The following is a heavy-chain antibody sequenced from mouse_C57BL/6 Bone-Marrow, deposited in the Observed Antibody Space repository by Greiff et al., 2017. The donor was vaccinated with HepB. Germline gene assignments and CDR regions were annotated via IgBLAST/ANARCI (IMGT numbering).Heavy chain of an antibody. Sequence: EVQLVESGGGLVQPKGSLKLSCAASGFSFNTYAMNWVRQAPGKGLEWVARIRSKSNNYATYYADSVKDRFTISRDDSESMLYLQMNNLKTEDTAMYYCVRGGTMVVEDYAMDYWGQGTSVTVSS. CDR2: IRSKSNNYAT. D-gene: IGHD1-1*01. V-gene: IGHV10-1*01. CDR1: GFSFNTYA. CDR3: VRGGTMVVEDYAMDY. J-gene: IGHJ4*01.